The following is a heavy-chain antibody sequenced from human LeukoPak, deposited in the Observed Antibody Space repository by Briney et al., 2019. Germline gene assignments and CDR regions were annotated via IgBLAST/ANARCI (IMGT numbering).Heavy chain of an antibody. V-gene: IGHV4-59*13. D-gene: IGHD3-22*01. CDR1: GLSISANS. CDR3: ARGSPSSGYLLSD. J-gene: IGHJ4*02. Sequence: SETLSLTCTVSGLSISANSWSWIRQPPGKGLEWIGYIYNSVTTNYNPSLTSRVTISVDTSKNQLSLKLSSATAADTAVYYCARGSPSSGYLLSDWGQGTLVTVSS. CDR2: IYNSVTT.